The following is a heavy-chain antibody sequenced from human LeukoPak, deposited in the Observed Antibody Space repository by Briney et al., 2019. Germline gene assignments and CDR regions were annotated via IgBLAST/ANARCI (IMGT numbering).Heavy chain of an antibody. CDR3: ARDYGDGWYLVH. J-gene: IGHJ4*02. V-gene: IGHV3-72*01. D-gene: IGHD5-24*01. CDR1: GFNFSDHY. CDR2: IRKKFNRYTT. Sequence: LPGGSLRLSCAASGFNFSDHYMDWVRQAPGKGLEWVGRIRKKFNRYTTEYAASVKGRLTISRDDSKNTLNLQMNSLKSEDTAVYYCARDYGDGWYLVHWGQGTQVIVSS.